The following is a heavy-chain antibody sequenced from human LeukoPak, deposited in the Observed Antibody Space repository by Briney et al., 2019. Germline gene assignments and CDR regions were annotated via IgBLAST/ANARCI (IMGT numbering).Heavy chain of an antibody. CDR1: GFTFDDYA. D-gene: IGHD6-13*01. CDR2: ISGDGGST. CDR3: ASKYSSSWDGDY. Sequence: GGSLRLSCAASGFTFDDYAMHWVRQAPGKGLEWVSLISGDGGSTYYADSVKGRFTISRDNAKKSLYLQMNSLRAEDTAVYYCASKYSSSWDGDYWGQGTLVTVSS. J-gene: IGHJ4*02. V-gene: IGHV3-43*02.